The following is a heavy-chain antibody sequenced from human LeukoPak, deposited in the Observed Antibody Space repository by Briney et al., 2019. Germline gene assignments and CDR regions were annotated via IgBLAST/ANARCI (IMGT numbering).Heavy chain of an antibody. V-gene: IGHV1-69*06. Sequence: SVKVSCKASGGTFSSYDISWVRQAPGQGLEWMGGIMPISGTAKYAQKFQGRVTITADKPTNTAYMELSSLRSEDTAVYYCASGRTDIVVVPATLRNYYFDYWGQGTLVTVSS. CDR1: GGTFSSYD. CDR2: IMPISGTA. J-gene: IGHJ4*02. CDR3: ASGRTDIVVVPATLRNYYFDY. D-gene: IGHD2-2*01.